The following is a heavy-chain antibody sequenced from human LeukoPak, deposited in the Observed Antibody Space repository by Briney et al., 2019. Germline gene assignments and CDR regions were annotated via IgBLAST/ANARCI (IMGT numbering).Heavy chain of an antibody. CDR1: GFTFSSYD. D-gene: IGHD5-18*01. CDR3: ARSYGYYGMDV. CDR2: IGTAGDT. Sequence: SGGSLRRSCAASGFTFSSYDMHWVRHATGKGLEWVSAIGTAGDTYYPGSVKGRFTISREDAKNSLYLQMNSLRAGDTAVYYCARSYGYYGMDVWGQGTTVTVSS. J-gene: IGHJ6*02. V-gene: IGHV3-13*04.